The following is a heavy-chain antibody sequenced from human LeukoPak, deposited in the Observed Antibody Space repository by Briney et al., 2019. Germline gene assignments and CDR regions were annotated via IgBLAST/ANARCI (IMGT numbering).Heavy chain of an antibody. J-gene: IGHJ4*02. CDR2: INAGNGNT. D-gene: IGHD3-10*01. V-gene: IGHV1-3*01. CDR1: GYTFTSYA. CDR3: AKDEEYMVRGVIIRGIVDY. Sequence: GASVKVSCKASGYTFTSYAMHWVRQAPGQRLGWMGWINAGNGNTKYSQKFQGRVTITRDTSASTAYMELSSLRSEDTAVYYCAKDEEYMVRGVIIRGIVDYWGQGTLVTVSS.